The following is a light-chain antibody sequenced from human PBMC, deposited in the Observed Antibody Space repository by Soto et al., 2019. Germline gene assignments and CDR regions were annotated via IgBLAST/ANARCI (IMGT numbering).Light chain of an antibody. CDR2: GAS. CDR3: QQYNNWSPVWT. V-gene: IGKV3-15*01. Sequence: EIVLTQSPATLSLSPGERATLSCRASQSVSSNLAWYQQKPGQAPRLLIYGASTRATGIPARFSGSGSGTEFTLTISSLQSEDVAVYYCQQYNNWSPVWTFGQGTKVDIK. CDR1: QSVSSN. J-gene: IGKJ1*01.